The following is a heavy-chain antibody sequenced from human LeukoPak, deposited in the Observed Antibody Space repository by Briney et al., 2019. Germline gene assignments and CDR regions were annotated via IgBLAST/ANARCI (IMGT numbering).Heavy chain of an antibody. D-gene: IGHD6-13*01. CDR1: GFTFSSYA. V-gene: IGHV3-30-3*01. J-gene: IGHJ4*02. Sequence: GRSLRLSCAASGFTFSSYAMHWVRQAPGKGLEWVAVISYDGSNKYYADSVKGRFTISRDNSKNTLYLQMNSLRAEDTAVYHCARDPAATRALEYYFDYWGQGTLVTVSS. CDR2: ISYDGSNK. CDR3: ARDPAATRALEYYFDY.